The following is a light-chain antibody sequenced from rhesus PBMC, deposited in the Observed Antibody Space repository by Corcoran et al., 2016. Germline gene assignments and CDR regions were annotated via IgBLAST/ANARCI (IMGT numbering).Light chain of an antibody. Sequence: DIQMTQSPSSLSASVGDRVTITCRASQDITDYLSWCQQKPGKAPMRLIYAASRLEGGVPSRFSGSGAGTDFTLTIGSLQPEDVATYYCLQGYSIPLTFGGGTKVELK. V-gene: IGKV1-36*02. CDR1: QDITDY. J-gene: IGKJ4*01. CDR2: AAS. CDR3: LQGYSIPLT.